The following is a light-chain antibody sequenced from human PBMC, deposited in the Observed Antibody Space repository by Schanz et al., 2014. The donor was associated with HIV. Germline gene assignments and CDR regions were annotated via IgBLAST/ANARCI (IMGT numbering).Light chain of an antibody. J-gene: IGLJ3*02. V-gene: IGLV1-40*01. Sequence: QSVLTQPPSVSGAPGQRVTISCTGSSSNIGAGYDVHWYQHLPETAPKLLIYGNSNRPSGVPDRFSGSKSGTSASLAISGLQSEDEADYYCCSYAPSSTLVFGGGTKLTVL. CDR2: GNS. CDR3: CSYAPSSTLV. CDR1: SSNIGAGYD.